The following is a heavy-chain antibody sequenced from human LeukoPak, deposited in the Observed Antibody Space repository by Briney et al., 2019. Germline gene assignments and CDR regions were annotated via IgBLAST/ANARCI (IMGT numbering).Heavy chain of an antibody. CDR2: IISDGSIT. J-gene: IGHJ4*02. D-gene: IGHD5-12*01. V-gene: IGHV3-74*01. Sequence: GGSLRLSCAASGFTFSSYWMHWVRQAPGKGLVWVSRIISDGSITSYEDSVKGRLTIFRENAKNTLYLQMNSLRAEDTAVYYCAEVATIGCWGQGTLVTVSS. CDR3: AEVATIGC. CDR1: GFTFSSYW.